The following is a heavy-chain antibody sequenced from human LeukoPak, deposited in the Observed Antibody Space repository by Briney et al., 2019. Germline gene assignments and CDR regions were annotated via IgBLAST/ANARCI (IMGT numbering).Heavy chain of an antibody. CDR3: ARDVKWLDAFDI. CDR1: GFTFSWYA. J-gene: IGHJ3*02. CDR2: ISDDGGNK. D-gene: IGHD5-12*01. V-gene: IGHV3-30-3*01. Sequence: GVSLRLSCAASGFTFSWYAMHWVRQAPGKGLEWVAIISDDGGNKEYTDSVKGRFTISRDNSKNTLYLQMSSLRTEDTGVYYCARDVKWLDAFDIWGQGTMLTVSS.